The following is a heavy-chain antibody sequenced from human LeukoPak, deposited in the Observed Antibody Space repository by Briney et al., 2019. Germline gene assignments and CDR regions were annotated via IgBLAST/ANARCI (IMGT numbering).Heavy chain of an antibody. CDR2: IIPIFGTA. Sequence: SVKVSCKASGDTSSSYAISWVRQAPGQGLEWMGGIIPIFGTANYAQKFQGRVTITADESTSTAYMELSSLRSEDTAVYYCARTTPGYSSSWYYYYGMDVWGQGTTVTVSS. CDR1: GDTSSSYA. CDR3: ARTTPGYSSSWYYYYGMDV. V-gene: IGHV1-69*13. J-gene: IGHJ6*02. D-gene: IGHD6-13*01.